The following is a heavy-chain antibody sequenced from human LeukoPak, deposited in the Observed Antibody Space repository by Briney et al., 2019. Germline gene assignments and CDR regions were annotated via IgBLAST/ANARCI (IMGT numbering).Heavy chain of an antibody. V-gene: IGHV3-11*01. CDR2: ISSSGSTI. D-gene: IGHD2-2*01. J-gene: IGHJ4*02. Sequence: GSLRLSCAASGFTFSDYYMSWIRQAPGKGLEWVSYISSSGSTIYYADSVKGRFTISRDNAKNSLYLQMNSLRAEDTAVYYCARDRLGCSSTSCYGGFFDYWGQGTLVTVSS. CDR3: ARDRLGCSSTSCYGGFFDY. CDR1: GFTFSDYY.